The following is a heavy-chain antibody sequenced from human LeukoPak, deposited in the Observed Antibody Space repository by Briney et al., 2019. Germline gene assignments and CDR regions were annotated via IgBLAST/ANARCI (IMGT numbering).Heavy chain of an antibody. J-gene: IGHJ4*02. CDR3: ARRHTAMVPASAFDY. CDR2: IYNSGST. D-gene: IGHD5-18*01. CDR1: AGSISSYY. Sequence: ETLSLTSTVSAGSISSYYWSWIRQPPGQGLEWIAHIYNSGSTNYNPSLKSRVTTSVDTSKNQFSLKLSSVTAADTAVYYCARRHTAMVPASAFDYWGQGTLVTVSS. V-gene: IGHV4-59*01.